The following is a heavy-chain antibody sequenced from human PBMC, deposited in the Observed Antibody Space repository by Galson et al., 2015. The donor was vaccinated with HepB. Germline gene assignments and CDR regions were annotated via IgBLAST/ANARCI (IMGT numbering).Heavy chain of an antibody. CDR2: IQYDGSNK. D-gene: IGHD2-15*01. CDR3: AREGSRIVFHAFDT. J-gene: IGHJ3*02. Sequence: SLRLSCAASGLSFSGSGMHWVRQAPGKGLEWVAVIQYDGSNKVYADSVKGRFTISRDNSKNTLYLEMNSLRAEDTAVYYCAREGSRIVFHAFDTWGQRTMVTVSS. V-gene: IGHV3-33*01. CDR1: GLSFSGSG.